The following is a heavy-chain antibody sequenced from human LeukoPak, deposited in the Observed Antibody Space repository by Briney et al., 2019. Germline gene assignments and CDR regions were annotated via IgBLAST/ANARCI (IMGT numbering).Heavy chain of an antibody. D-gene: IGHD5-12*01. J-gene: IGHJ4*02. CDR3: AKVLRRYSGYGDFDY. Sequence: GGSLRLSCAASGFTFSSYSMNWVRQAPGKGLEWVSSITSSSSYIYYADSVKGRFTISRDNAKNSLYLQMNSLRAEDTAVYYCAKVLRRYSGYGDFDYWGQGTLVTVSS. V-gene: IGHV3-21*04. CDR1: GFTFSSYS. CDR2: ITSSSSYI.